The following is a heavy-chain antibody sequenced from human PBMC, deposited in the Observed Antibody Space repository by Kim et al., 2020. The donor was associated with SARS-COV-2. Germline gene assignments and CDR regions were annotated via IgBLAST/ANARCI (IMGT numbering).Heavy chain of an antibody. D-gene: IGHD3-16*02. CDR2: ISGSGGST. V-gene: IGHV3-23*01. CDR3: AKEGDDYVWGSYRYTPSLFDY. Sequence: GGSLRLSCAASGFTFSSYAMSWVRQAPGKGLEWVSAISGSGGSTYYADSVKGRFTISRDNSKNTLYLQMNSLRAEDTAVYYCAKEGDDYVWGSYRYTPSLFDYWGQGTLVTVSS. CDR1: GFTFSSYA. J-gene: IGHJ4*02.